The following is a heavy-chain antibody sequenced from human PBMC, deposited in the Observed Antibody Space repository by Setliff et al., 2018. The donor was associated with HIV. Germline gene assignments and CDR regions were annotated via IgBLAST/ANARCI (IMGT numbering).Heavy chain of an antibody. CDR3: ARASSRLNCSGGSCYRAPYAFDI. Sequence: SSETLSLTCTVSGGYISSYYWSWIRQPPGKGLEWIGYIYTSGSTNYNPSLKSRVTISLDTSKHQFSLKLSSVTAADTAVYYCARASSRLNCSGGSCYRAPYAFDIWGQGTMVTVSS. J-gene: IGHJ3*02. CDR2: IYTSGST. V-gene: IGHV4-4*08. CDR1: GGYISSYY. D-gene: IGHD2-15*01.